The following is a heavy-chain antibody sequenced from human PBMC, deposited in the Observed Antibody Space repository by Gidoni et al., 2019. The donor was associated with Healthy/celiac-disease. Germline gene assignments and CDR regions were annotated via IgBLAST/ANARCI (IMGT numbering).Heavy chain of an antibody. CDR1: GSTVSSNY. Sequence: EVQLVESGGGLVQPGGSLRLSCAASGSTVSSNYMSWGRQAPGKGLEWVSVIYSGGSTYYADSVKGRFTISRDNSKNTLYLQMNSLRAEDTAVYYCAREMGIAVAGRGIDYWGQGTLVTVSS. D-gene: IGHD6-19*01. J-gene: IGHJ4*02. V-gene: IGHV3-66*01. CDR2: IYSGGST. CDR3: AREMGIAVAGRGIDY.